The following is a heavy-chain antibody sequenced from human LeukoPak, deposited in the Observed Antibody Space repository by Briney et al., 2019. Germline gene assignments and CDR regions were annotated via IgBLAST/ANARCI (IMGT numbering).Heavy chain of an antibody. V-gene: IGHV3-21*01. CDR3: ARDLSSGSSFDY. J-gene: IGHJ4*02. D-gene: IGHD3-10*01. CDR2: ISSSSSYI. Sequence: GGSLRLSCAASGFTFSSYSMNWVRQAPGKGLEWVSSISSSSSYIYYADSVKGRFTISRDNAKNSLYLQMNRLRAEDTAVYYCARDLSSGSSFDYWGQGTLVTVSS. CDR1: GFTFSSYS.